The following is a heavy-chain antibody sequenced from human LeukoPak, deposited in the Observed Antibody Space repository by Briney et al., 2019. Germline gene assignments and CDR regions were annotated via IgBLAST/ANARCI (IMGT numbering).Heavy chain of an antibody. D-gene: IGHD5-24*01. CDR1: GYIFSNFG. V-gene: IGHV1-18*01. CDR2: ISGYNGYT. Sequence: ASVKVSCKASGYIFSNFGINWVRQAPGQGLEWMGWISGYNGYTKYAQKLQGRVTMTTDTSTSTAHMELRSLRSDDTAVYYRARDNSVRDEAWWFNPWGQGTLVTVSS. J-gene: IGHJ5*02. CDR3: ARDNSVRDEAWWFNP.